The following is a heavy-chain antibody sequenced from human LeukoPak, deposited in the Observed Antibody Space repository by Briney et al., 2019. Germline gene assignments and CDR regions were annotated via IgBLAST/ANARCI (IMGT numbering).Heavy chain of an antibody. V-gene: IGHV1-46*01. CDR2: INPSGGTT. CDR3: AKGDSSGYYGAFDI. J-gene: IGHJ3*02. D-gene: IGHD3-22*01. CDR1: GYTFTSYY. Sequence: ASVKVSCKASGYTFTSYYIHWVRQAPGQGLEWMGIINPSGGTTTYAQNFQGRVTMTRDTSTSTVYMELRSLRSEDTVVYYCAKGDSSGYYGAFDIWGQGTMVTVSS.